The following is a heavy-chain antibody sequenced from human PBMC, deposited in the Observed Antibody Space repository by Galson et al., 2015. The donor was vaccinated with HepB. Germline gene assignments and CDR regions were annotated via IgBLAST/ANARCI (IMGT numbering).Heavy chain of an antibody. CDR1: GYTFTSYY. CDR3: ARDGPNYYDSSGYYQGAYYFDY. V-gene: IGHV1-46*01. CDR2: INPSGGST. D-gene: IGHD3-22*01. Sequence: SVKVSCKASGYTFTSYYMHWVRQAPGQGLEWMGIINPSGGSTSYAQKFQGRVTMTRDTSTSTVYMELSSLRSEDTAVYYCARDGPNYYDSSGYYQGAYYFDYWGRGTLVTVSS. J-gene: IGHJ4*02.